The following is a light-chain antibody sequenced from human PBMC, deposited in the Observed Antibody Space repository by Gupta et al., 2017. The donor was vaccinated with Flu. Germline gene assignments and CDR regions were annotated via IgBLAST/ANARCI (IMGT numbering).Light chain of an antibody. J-gene: IGLJ2*01. V-gene: IGLV1-40*01. CDR1: NSNIGAGYD. Sequence: QSVLTQPPSVSGAPGQEVTIPCTGSNSNIGAGYDVHWYQQIPGTAPKLLIYDNYNRPSGVPDRFSGSRAGPSASLVITGLQAEDEATFYCLSYDITLLNPIFGGGTKLTVL. CDR2: DNY. CDR3: LSYDITLLNPI.